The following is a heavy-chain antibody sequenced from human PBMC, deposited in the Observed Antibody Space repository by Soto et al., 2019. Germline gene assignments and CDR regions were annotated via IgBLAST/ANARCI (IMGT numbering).Heavy chain of an antibody. D-gene: IGHD4-17*01. CDR1: GGSSSSSSYC. CDR3: ARVDSHGDYVQGPSYDYYMDV. Sequence: LETLPHTCTVSGGSSSSSSYCWGWIRKPPGKGLEWIGSIYYSGSTYYNPSLKSRVTISVDTSKNQFSLKLSSVTAADTAVYYCARVDSHGDYVQGPSYDYYMDVWGKGTTVTVSS. V-gene: IGHV4-39*07. J-gene: IGHJ6*03. CDR2: IYYSGST.